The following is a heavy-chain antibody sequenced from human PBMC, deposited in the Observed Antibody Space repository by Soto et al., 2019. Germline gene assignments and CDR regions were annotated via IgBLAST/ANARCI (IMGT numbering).Heavy chain of an antibody. CDR1: GGSFSAYY. J-gene: IGHJ5*02. D-gene: IGHD6-13*01. CDR3: TRGGRRQLVRGYNWFDP. CDR2: INHSGST. V-gene: IGHV4-34*01. Sequence: NPSETLSLTCAAYGGSFSAYYWTWIRQPPGKGLEWIGEINHSGSTNYNPSLKSRVTISVDTSENQFSLKLSSVTAAHTAVYYRTRGGRRQLVRGYNWFDPWGQGTLVTVSS.